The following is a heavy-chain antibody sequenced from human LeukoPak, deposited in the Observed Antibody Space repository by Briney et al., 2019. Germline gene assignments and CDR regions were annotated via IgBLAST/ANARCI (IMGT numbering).Heavy chain of an antibody. J-gene: IGHJ5*02. V-gene: IGHV1-8*01. Sequence: GASVKVSCKASGYTFTSYDLNWVRQATGQGLEWMGWMNPNTGNTGYAQKFQGRVTMTRDTSISTAYMELSSLRSEDTAVYFCARDYGGNSGLFNPWGQGTLVTVSS. CDR3: ARDYGGNSGLFNP. CDR1: GYTFTSYD. D-gene: IGHD4-23*01. CDR2: MNPNTGNT.